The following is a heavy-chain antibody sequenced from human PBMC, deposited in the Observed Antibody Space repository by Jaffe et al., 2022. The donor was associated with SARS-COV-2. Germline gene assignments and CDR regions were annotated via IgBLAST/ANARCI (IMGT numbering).Heavy chain of an antibody. CDR3: ARDLIAAAGYYYYYGMDV. Sequence: EVQLVESGGGLVQPGGSLRLSCAASGFTFSSYEMNWVRQAPGKGLEWVSYISSSGSTIYYADSVKGRFTISRDNAKNSLYLQMNSLRAEDTAVYYCARDLIAAAGYYYYYGMDVWGQGTTVTVSS. J-gene: IGHJ6*02. CDR1: GFTFSSYE. D-gene: IGHD6-13*01. V-gene: IGHV3-48*03. CDR2: ISSSGSTI.